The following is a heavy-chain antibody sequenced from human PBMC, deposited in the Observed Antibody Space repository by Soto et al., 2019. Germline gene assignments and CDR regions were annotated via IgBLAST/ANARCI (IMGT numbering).Heavy chain of an antibody. CDR2: INAGNGNT. CDR3: ARXLYGSGSYYPPYFDY. V-gene: IGHV1-3*01. J-gene: IGHJ4*02. D-gene: IGHD3-10*01. CDR1: GYTFTSYA. Sequence: ASVKVSCKASGYTFTSYAMHWVRQAPGQRLEWMGWINAGNGNTKYSQKFQGRVTITRDTSASTAYMELSSLRSEDTAVYYCARXLYGSGSYYPPYFDYWGQGTLVTVSS.